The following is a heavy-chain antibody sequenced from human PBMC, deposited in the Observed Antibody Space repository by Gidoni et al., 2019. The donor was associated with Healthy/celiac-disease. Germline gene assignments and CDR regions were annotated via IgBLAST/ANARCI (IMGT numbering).Heavy chain of an antibody. CDR1: GGSFSGYY. CDR2: INHSGST. V-gene: IGHV4-34*01. CDR3: AGMAPIVVVPAADYGMDV. J-gene: IGHJ6*02. Sequence: QVQLQQWGAGLLKPSETLSLTCAVDGGSFSGYYWSWIRQPPGQGLEWIGEINHSGSTNYNPSLKSRVTISVDTSKNQFSLKLSSVTAADTAVYYCAGMAPIVVVPAADYGMDVWGQGTTVTVSS. D-gene: IGHD2-2*01.